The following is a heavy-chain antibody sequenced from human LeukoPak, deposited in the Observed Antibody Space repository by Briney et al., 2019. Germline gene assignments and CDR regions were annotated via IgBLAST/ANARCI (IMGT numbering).Heavy chain of an antibody. CDR2: ISSSGSTI. CDR1: GFTFSSYE. V-gene: IGHV3-48*03. CDR3: AKVYYYDSSGSGNDAFDI. Sequence: PGGSLRLSCAASGFTFSSYEMNWVRQAPGKGLEWVSYISSSGSTIYYADSVKGRFTISRDNAKNSLYLQMNSLRAEDTAVYYCAKVYYYDSSGSGNDAFDIWGQGTMVTVSS. J-gene: IGHJ3*02. D-gene: IGHD3-22*01.